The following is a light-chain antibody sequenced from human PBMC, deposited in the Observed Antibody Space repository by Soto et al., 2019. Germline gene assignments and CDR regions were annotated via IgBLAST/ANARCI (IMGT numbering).Light chain of an antibody. J-gene: IGKJ2*01. Sequence: EIVMTQSPATLSVSTGERATLSCRASQSVSSNLAWYQQKPGQAPRLLIYGASTRATGIPARFSGSGSGTEFTLTIRSLQSEDFAVYYCQQYNNWPPGHTFGQGTKLEIK. CDR2: GAS. CDR3: QQYNNWPPGHT. CDR1: QSVSSN. V-gene: IGKV3-15*01.